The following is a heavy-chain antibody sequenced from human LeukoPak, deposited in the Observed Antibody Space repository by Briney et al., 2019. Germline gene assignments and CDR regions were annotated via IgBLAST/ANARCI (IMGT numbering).Heavy chain of an antibody. CDR3: ARDKPVVVAATQYPDAFDI. D-gene: IGHD2-15*01. V-gene: IGHV1-18*01. CDR1: GYSFTNYG. Sequence: ASVKVSCKASGYSFTNYGVTWVRQAPGQGLEWMGWISPYNGNTEYPQKFQGRVTMATDTSTSTAYMELRSLRSDDTAVYYCARDKPVVVAATQYPDAFDIWGQGTMVTVSS. CDR2: ISPYNGNT. J-gene: IGHJ3*02.